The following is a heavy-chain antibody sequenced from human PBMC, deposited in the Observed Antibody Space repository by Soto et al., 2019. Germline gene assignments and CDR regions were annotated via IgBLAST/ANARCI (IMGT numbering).Heavy chain of an antibody. J-gene: IGHJ4*02. CDR2: IYYSGST. CDR1: GGSISSGDYY. D-gene: IGHD6-13*01. Sequence: QVQLQESGPGLVKPSQTLSLTCTVSGGSISSGDYYWSWIRQPPGKGLEWIGYIYYSGSTYYNPSLKSRXXIXVGXSKNQFSLKLSSVTAADTAVYYCASTIAAAGTVDYWGQGTLVTVSS. CDR3: ASTIAAAGTVDY. V-gene: IGHV4-30-4*01.